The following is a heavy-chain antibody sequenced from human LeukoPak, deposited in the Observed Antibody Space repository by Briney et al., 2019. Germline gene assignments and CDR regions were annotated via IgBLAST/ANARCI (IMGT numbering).Heavy chain of an antibody. D-gene: IGHD6-19*01. J-gene: IGHJ4*02. CDR2: ISYRGST. CDR3: VRTEVSSGSEDY. Sequence: TSQTLSLTCTLSGVSLISSAYYWSSIRQPPGRGLERIGYISYRGSTYYTPSLKSRVTISLHTSKKQCSRKLSSVTAADTAVYYCVRTEVSSGSEDYWGQGTLVTVSS. CDR1: GVSLISSAYY. V-gene: IGHV4-30-4*08.